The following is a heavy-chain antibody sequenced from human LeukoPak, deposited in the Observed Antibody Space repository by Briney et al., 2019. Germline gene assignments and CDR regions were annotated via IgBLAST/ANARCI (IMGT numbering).Heavy chain of an antibody. CDR1: VGSVSSSSYS. J-gene: IGHJ5*02. CDR2: IYYSGST. Sequence: SETLSLTCTVSVGSVSSSSYSWGWIRQPPGKGLEWIGSIYYSGSTYYNPSLKSRVTISVDTSKNQFSLKLSSVTAADTAVYYCARHFTRYCSSTSCYLSWFDPWGQGTLVTVSS. CDR3: ARHFTRYCSSTSCYLSWFDP. D-gene: IGHD2-2*01. V-gene: IGHV4-39*01.